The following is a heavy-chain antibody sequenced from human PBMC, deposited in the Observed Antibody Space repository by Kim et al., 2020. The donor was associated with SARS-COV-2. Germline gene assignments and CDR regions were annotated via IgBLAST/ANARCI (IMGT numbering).Heavy chain of an antibody. CDR2: ISGSGVST. Sequence: GGSLRLSCAASGFTFSNYAMSWVRQAPGKGLEWVSAISGSGVSTYYADSVKGRFTISRDNSKNTLYLQMNSLRAEDTAVYYCAKSIVVIPAVYYFYGMDVWGQGTTVTVSS. CDR1: GFTFSNYA. D-gene: IGHD2-2*01. J-gene: IGHJ6*02. V-gene: IGHV3-23*01. CDR3: AKSIVVIPAVYYFYGMDV.